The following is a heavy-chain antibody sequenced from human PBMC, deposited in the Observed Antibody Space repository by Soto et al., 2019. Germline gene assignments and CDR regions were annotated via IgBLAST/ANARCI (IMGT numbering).Heavy chain of an antibody. CDR1: GGSISSYYW. CDR2: IDWDDDK. D-gene: IGHD1-26*01. V-gene: IGHV2-70*11. CDR3: ARTPGASTLTFDY. Sequence: TLSLTCTVSGGSISSYYWSWIRQPPGKALEWLARIDWDDDKYYSTSLKTRLTISKDTSKNQVVLTMTNMDPVDTATYYCARTPGASTLTFDYWGQGTLVTVSS. J-gene: IGHJ4*02.